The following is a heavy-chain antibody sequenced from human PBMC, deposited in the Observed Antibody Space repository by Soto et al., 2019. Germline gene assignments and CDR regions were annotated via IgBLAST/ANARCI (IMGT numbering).Heavy chain of an antibody. V-gene: IGHV3-33*01. CDR1: GFTFSRYG. CDR2: IWYDGSNK. D-gene: IGHD3-22*01. CDR3: ASSYDSSGYSYFDY. J-gene: IGHJ4*02. Sequence: GGSLRLSCAASGFTFSRYGMHWVRQAPGKGLEWVAAIWYDGSNKYYADSVKGRFTISRDNSKNTLYLQMNSLRAEDTAVYFCASSYDSSGYSYFDYWGQGTLVTVSS.